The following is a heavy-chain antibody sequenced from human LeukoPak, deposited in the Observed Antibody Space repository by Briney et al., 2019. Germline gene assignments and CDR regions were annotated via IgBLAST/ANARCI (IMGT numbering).Heavy chain of an antibody. Sequence: SETLSLTCTVSGGSISSYYWSWIRQPPGKGLEWIEYIYYSGSTNYSPSLKSRVTISVDTSKNQFSLKLSSVTAADTAVYYCARVRSMVRGNWFDPWGQGTLVTVSS. CDR3: ARVRSMVRGNWFDP. D-gene: IGHD3-10*01. CDR2: IYYSGST. J-gene: IGHJ5*02. CDR1: GGSISSYY. V-gene: IGHV4-59*01.